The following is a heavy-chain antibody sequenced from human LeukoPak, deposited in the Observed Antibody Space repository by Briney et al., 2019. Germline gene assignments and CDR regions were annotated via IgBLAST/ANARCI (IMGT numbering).Heavy chain of an antibody. D-gene: IGHD2-21*02. V-gene: IGHV3-30*18. CDR1: AFTFSRYV. CDR3: AKDMSGGDCPEY. Sequence: PGGALRLSCAASAFTFSRYVMHWVREAPGKGLEWVALISYDGSEKDYAKSVKGRFTISRDNSKNTLYLQMNSLRAEETAVYSCAKDMSGGDCPEYWGKGTLVTVSS. J-gene: IGHJ4*02. CDR2: ISYDGSEK.